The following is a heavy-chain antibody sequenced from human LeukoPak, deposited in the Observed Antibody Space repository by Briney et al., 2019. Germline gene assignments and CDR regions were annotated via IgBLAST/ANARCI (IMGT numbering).Heavy chain of an antibody. CDR1: GGSFSGYY. Sequence: SETLSLTCAVYGGSFSGYYWSWIRQPPGKGLEWIGEINHSGSTNYNPSLKSRVTISVDTSKNQFSLKLSSVTAADTAVYYCARQARTNVWGSYRYPYYFDYWGQGTLVTVSS. CDR2: INHSGST. J-gene: IGHJ4*02. D-gene: IGHD3-16*02. CDR3: ARQARTNVWGSYRYPYYFDY. V-gene: IGHV4-34*01.